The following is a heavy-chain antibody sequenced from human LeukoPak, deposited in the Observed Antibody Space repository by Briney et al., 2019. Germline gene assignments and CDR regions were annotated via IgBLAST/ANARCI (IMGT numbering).Heavy chain of an antibody. Sequence: ASVKVSCKASGYTFTDYYMHWVRQAAGQGLEWMGWINPNSGGTNYAQKFQGRVTMTRDTSISTAYMELSRLRSDDTAVYYCAREAYCSSTSCYFWESDYWGQGTLVTVSS. CDR3: AREAYCSSTSCYFWESDY. V-gene: IGHV1-2*02. J-gene: IGHJ4*02. D-gene: IGHD2-2*01. CDR2: INPNSGGT. CDR1: GYTFTDYY.